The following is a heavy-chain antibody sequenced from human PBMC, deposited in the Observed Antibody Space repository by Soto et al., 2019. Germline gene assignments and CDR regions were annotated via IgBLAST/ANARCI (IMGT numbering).Heavy chain of an antibody. Sequence: QVQLVESGGGLVKPGGSLRLSCAASGFTFSDYYMSWIRQAPGKGLEWVSYISSSSSYTNYADSGKGRFTISSDNAKNSLDLQMNSLRAEDTAVYYCAIVSQMATIFDYWGQGTLVTVSS. V-gene: IGHV3-11*06. J-gene: IGHJ4*02. CDR3: AIVSQMATIFDY. CDR1: GFTFSDYY. CDR2: ISSSSSYT. D-gene: IGHD5-12*01.